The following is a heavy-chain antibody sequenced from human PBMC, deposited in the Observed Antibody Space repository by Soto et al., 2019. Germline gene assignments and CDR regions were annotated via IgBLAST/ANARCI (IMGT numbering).Heavy chain of an antibody. J-gene: IGHJ6*02. Sequence: QVQLVQSGAEVKKPGSSVKVSCKASGGTFSSYAISWVRQAPGQGLEWMGGIIPIFGTANYAQKFQGRVTITXXEXTXXAYMELSSLRSEDTAVYYCARTLTPLPLTSSGMDVWGQGTTVTVSS. CDR1: GGTFSSYA. D-gene: IGHD1-26*01. CDR2: IIPIFGTA. V-gene: IGHV1-69*05. CDR3: ARTLTPLPLTSSGMDV.